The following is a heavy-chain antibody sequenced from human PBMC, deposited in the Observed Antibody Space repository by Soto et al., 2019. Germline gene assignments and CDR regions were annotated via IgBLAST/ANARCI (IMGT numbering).Heavy chain of an antibody. J-gene: IGHJ5*02. CDR3: ARGVKLRSAGGWCDP. CDR2: INHSGSS. D-gene: IGHD5-12*01. Sequence: QVQLQQWGAGLLKPSETLSLTCAVDGGSFSGYYWSWIRQPQGQGLEWIGEINHSGSSNYNPSLKIRVTISVDTSKNQFALKLGSVTAADTAVYYCARGVKLRSAGGWCDPGGQGTLVTVSS. V-gene: IGHV4-34*01. CDR1: GGSFSGYY.